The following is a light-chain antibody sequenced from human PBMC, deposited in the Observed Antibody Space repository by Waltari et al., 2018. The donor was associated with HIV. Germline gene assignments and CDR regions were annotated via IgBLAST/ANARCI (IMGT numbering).Light chain of an antibody. V-gene: IGLV2-23*02. Sequence: QSALTQPASVSGSPGQSITISCTGTSSDVGSYTLVSWYQQHPGKAPKLMIYEVSKRPSGVSNRFSGSKSGNTASLTISGLQAEDEAYYYCCSYAGSSTLVFGGGTKLTVL. J-gene: IGLJ2*01. CDR1: SSDVGSYTL. CDR2: EVS. CDR3: CSYAGSSTLV.